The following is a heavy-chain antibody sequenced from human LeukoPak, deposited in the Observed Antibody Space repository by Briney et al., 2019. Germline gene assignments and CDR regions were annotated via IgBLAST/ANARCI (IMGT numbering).Heavy chain of an antibody. CDR3: ARDRRSGALAIYYFDY. D-gene: IGHD2-15*01. V-gene: IGHV3-9*01. J-gene: IGHJ4*02. CDR2: ISWNSGSI. CDR1: GFTFDDYA. Sequence: PGGSLRLSCAASGFTFDDYAMHWVRQAPGKGLEWVSGISWNSGSIGYADSVKGRFTISRDNAKNSLYLQMNSLRAEDTAVYYCARDRRSGALAIYYFDYWGQGTLVTVSS.